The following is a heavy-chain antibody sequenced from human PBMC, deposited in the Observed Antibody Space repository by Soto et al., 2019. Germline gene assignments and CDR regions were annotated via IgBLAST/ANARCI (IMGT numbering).Heavy chain of an antibody. Sequence: QALLEQSGPEVKKPGDSVRISCWLYDSVFVTSVITWLRQAPGQGLEWMGWISANDGGTLSAMKFTDRLVMSTDPMRKMAGLKLWDVTSADSAVYFCARGGGRHLRTLETWGHRTPVTVSS. J-gene: IGHJ4*01. CDR3: ARGGGRHLRTLET. CDR1: DSVFVTSV. V-gene: IGHV1-18*01. CDR2: ISANDGGT. D-gene: IGHD3-16*01.